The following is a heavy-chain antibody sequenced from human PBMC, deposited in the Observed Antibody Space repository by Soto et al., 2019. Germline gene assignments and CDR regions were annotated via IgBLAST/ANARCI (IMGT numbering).Heavy chain of an antibody. CDR2: LSCSGDNI. Sequence: EVQLVESGGGLVQPGTSLRLSCAVSGFKFDDYAMHWVRQVPGKVLEGVAGLSCSGDNIGYGDSVKGRFTISRANAKHSVSLQMNSLRTEDTALYYCAKGASSGSNYGMDVWGQGTTVTVSS. CDR3: AKGASSGSNYGMDV. V-gene: IGHV3-9*01. CDR1: GFKFDDYA. D-gene: IGHD6-6*01. J-gene: IGHJ6*02.